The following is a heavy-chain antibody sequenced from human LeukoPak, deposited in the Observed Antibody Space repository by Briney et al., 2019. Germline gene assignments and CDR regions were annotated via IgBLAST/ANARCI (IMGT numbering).Heavy chain of an antibody. CDR2: INNDGRTT. V-gene: IGHV3-74*01. D-gene: IGHD1-26*01. CDR1: GFTVSSYW. Sequence: GRSLRLSCAASGFTVSSYWMHWVRQAPGKGLVWVSRINNDGRTTTYADSVKGRFTISRDNAKNTLYLQMNSLRAKDTAIYFCARDKWAWYFDYWGQGTLLTVSS. J-gene: IGHJ4*02. CDR3: ARDKWAWYFDY.